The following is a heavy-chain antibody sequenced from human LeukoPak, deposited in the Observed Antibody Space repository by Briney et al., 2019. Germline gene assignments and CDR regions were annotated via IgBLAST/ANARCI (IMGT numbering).Heavy chain of an antibody. V-gene: IGHV4-59*12. CDR3: ARGSRRTVVVTTRYYYYMDV. D-gene: IGHD2-21*02. Sequence: SETLSLTCAVYGGSFSGYFWSWIRQPPGKGLEWIGYIYYSGSTNYNPSLKSRVTISVDTSKNQFSLKMRSVTAADTAVYYCARGSRRTVVVTTRYYYYMDVWGKGTTVTVSS. J-gene: IGHJ6*03. CDR2: IYYSGST. CDR1: GGSFSGYF.